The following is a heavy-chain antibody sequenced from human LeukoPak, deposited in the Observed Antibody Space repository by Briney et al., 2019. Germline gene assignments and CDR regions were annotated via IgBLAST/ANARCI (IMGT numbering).Heavy chain of an antibody. CDR2: IKQDGSEK. CDR3: ARDPYFSSSGT. Sequence: GSLGLSCAASGFPFSSYWMSWGRQAPGEGVEVVANIKQDGSEKYYVDSVKGRFTISRDNAKNSLYLQMNSLRAEDTAVYYCARDPYFSSSGTWGQGTLVTVSS. CDR1: GFPFSSYW. J-gene: IGHJ4*02. D-gene: IGHD6-6*01. V-gene: IGHV3-7*01.